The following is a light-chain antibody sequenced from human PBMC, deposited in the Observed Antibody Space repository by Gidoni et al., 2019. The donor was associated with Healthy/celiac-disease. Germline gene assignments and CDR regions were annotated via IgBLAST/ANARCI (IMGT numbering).Light chain of an antibody. CDR2: DAS. Sequence: EIVLTQSQATLSLTPGERATLSCRASQSVSSYLAWYQQQPGQAPRLLIYDASNWATGIPARFSGSGSGTDFTLTISSLEPEDFAVYYCQQRSNWPLTFGGXTKVEIK. CDR1: QSVSSY. V-gene: IGKV3-11*01. J-gene: IGKJ4*01. CDR3: QQRSNWPLT.